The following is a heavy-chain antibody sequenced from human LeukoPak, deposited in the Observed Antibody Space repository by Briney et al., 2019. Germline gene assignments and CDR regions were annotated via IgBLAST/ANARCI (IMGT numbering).Heavy chain of an antibody. D-gene: IGHD3-10*01. CDR3: ARVDYGSGSYYNSFDY. CDR2: ISSGSTI. CDR1: GFTFSTYE. J-gene: IGHJ4*02. Sequence: GGSLRLSCAASGFTFSTYEMNWVRQAPGKGLEWVSYISSGSTIYYADSVKGRFTISRDNAKNSLYLQMNSLRAEDTAVYYCARVDYGSGSYYNSFDYWGPGTLVTVSS. V-gene: IGHV3-48*03.